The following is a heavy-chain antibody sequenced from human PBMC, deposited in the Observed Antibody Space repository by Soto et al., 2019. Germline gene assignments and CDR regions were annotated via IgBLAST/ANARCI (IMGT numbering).Heavy chain of an antibody. Sequence: SVKVSCKASGFTFTSSAVQWVRQARGQRLEWIGWIVVGSGNTNYAQKFQERVTITRDMSTSTAYMELSSLRSEDTAVYYCAAARIYYYYGMDVWDKGTTVTVSS. V-gene: IGHV1-58*01. CDR3: AAARIYYYYGMDV. CDR2: IVVGSGNT. D-gene: IGHD2-15*01. CDR1: GFTFTSSA. J-gene: IGHJ6*04.